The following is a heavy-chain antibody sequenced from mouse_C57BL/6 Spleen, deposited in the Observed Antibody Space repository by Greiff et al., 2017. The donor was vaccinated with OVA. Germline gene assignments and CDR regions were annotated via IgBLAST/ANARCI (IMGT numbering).Heavy chain of an antibody. CDR2: INPSSGYT. J-gene: IGHJ4*01. CDR3: ARSTTIYHGHGDAMDY. V-gene: IGHV1-7*01. D-gene: IGHD2-2*01. CDR1: GYTFTSYW. Sequence: QVQLKQSGAELAKPGASVKLSCKASGYTFTSYWMHWVKQRPGQGLEWIGYINPSSGYTKYNQKFKDKATLTADKSSSTAYMQLSSLTYEDSAVYYCARSTTIYHGHGDAMDYWGQGTSVTVSS.